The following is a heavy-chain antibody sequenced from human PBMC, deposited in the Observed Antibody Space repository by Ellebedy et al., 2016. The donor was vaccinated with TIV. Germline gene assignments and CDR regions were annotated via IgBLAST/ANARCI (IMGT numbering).Heavy chain of an antibody. V-gene: IGHV3-30*18. CDR3: AEDRHSGNIDY. D-gene: IGHD1-26*01. CDR1: GFTFSDYG. J-gene: IGHJ4*02. Sequence: GESLKISCAASGFTFSDYGMHWVRQAPGKGLEWVAVISYDGGNKYYADSVKGRFTISRDNSKNTLYLQMNSLRAEDTAVYYCAEDRHSGNIDYWGQGTLVTVSS. CDR2: ISYDGGNK.